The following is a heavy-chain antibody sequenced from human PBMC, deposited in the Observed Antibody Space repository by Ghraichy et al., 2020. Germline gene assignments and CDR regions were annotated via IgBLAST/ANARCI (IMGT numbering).Heavy chain of an antibody. CDR3: ATYDYGDYDYFDY. CDR1: GFTFSGSA. Sequence: LSLTCAASGFTFSGSAMHWVRQASGKGLEWVGRIRSRANTYATAYAASVKGRFTISRDDSKSTAYLQMNSLKTEDTAVYYCATYDYGDYDYFDYWGQGTLVTVSS. J-gene: IGHJ4*02. D-gene: IGHD4-17*01. CDR2: IRSRANTYAT. V-gene: IGHV3-73*01.